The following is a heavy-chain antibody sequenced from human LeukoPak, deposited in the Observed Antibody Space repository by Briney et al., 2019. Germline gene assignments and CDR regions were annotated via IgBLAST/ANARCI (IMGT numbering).Heavy chain of an antibody. CDR1: AVTFKTYN. D-gene: IGHD1-26*01. J-gene: IGHJ4*02. Sequence: GGSLRLSCSASAVTFKTYNMNWVRQVPGKGLEWVSSISYTGTYIYYADSVKGRFTISRDNAENSVYLQMNSLRVEDTAVYYCTRARGSYRPIDYWGQGTLVTVSS. CDR2: ISYTGTYI. V-gene: IGHV3-21*01. CDR3: TRARGSYRPIDY.